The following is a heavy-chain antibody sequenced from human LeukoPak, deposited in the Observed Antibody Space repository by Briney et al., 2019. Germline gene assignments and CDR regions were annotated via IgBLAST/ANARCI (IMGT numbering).Heavy chain of an antibody. CDR1: GFTVSSNY. J-gene: IGHJ4*02. D-gene: IGHD3-10*01. CDR3: ARRYYYDSGSYYNTDY. Sequence: GGSLRLSCAASGFTVSSNYMSWVRQAPGKGLEWVSVIYSGGSTYYADSVKGRFTISRDNSKNTLYLQMNSLRAEDTAVYYCARRYYYDSGSYYNTDYWGQGTLVTVSS. CDR2: IYSGGST. V-gene: IGHV3-66*01.